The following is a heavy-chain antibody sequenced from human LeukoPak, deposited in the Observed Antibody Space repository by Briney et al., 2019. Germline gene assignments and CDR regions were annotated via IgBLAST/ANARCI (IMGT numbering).Heavy chain of an antibody. V-gene: IGHV3-74*01. J-gene: IGHJ4*02. D-gene: IGHD5-18*01. CDR1: GFTFSSYW. Sequence: GGSLRLSCAASGFTFSSYWMHWVRQAPGKGLVWVSRINSDGSSTSYADSVKGRFTISRDNAKNTLYLQMNSLIAEDTAMYYCGNLDTPMCYWGQGTLVTVSS. CDR3: GNLDTPMCY. CDR2: INSDGSST.